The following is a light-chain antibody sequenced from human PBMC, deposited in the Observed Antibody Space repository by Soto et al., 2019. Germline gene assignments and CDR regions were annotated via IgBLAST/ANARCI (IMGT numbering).Light chain of an antibody. CDR2: SNN. CDR3: AAWDDSLNGLVV. J-gene: IGLJ2*01. CDR1: SSNIGSNT. V-gene: IGLV1-44*01. Sequence: QSVLTQPPSASGTPGHTVTISCSGSSSNIGSNTVNWYQQLPGTAPKLLIYSNNQRPSGVPDRFSGSKSGTSASLAISGLQSEDEADYYCAAWDDSLNGLVVFGGGTKLTVL.